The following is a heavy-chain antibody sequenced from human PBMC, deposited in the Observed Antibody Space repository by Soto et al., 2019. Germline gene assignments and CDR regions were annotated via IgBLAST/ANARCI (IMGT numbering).Heavy chain of an antibody. V-gene: IGHV1-46*01. CDR1: GYTFTSYY. D-gene: IGHD1-26*01. J-gene: IGHJ6*02. Sequence: QVQLVQSGAEVKKPGASVKVSCKASGYTFTSYYMHWVRQAPGQGLEWMGIINPSGGSTSYAQKLQGRVTMTRDTSTSTVYMELSRLRSEDTAVYYCARGGGELLPAYYYYGMDVWGQGTTVTVSS. CDR3: ARGGGELLPAYYYYGMDV. CDR2: INPSGGST.